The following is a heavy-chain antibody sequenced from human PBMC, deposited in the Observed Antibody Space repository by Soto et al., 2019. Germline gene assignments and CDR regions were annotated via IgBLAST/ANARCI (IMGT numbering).Heavy chain of an antibody. V-gene: IGHV4-31*03. CDR2: IYYSGST. CDR3: VVGLEDVVGGQLDY. Sequence: QMQLQESGPGLVKPSQTLSLTCTVSGGSIPSGGHYWTWIRQLPGKGLEWIGYIYYSGSTYYSPSLQSRLTISVDTSQNQFSLRLTSVTAADTAVYYCVVGLEDVVGGQLDYWGQGALVTVSS. J-gene: IGHJ4*02. CDR1: GGSIPSGGHY. D-gene: IGHD2-15*01.